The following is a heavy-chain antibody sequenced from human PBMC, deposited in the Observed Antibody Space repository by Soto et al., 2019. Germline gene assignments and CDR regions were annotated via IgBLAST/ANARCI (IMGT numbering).Heavy chain of an antibody. D-gene: IGHD3-10*01. Sequence: SVKVSCKXSGGTSSSYAISWVRQAPGQGLEWMGGIIPIFGTANYAQKFQGRVSITADEPTSTVYMELSSLRSEDTAVYYCAGSYKYGSGTFDAFDVWGHGTKVTVSS. CDR2: IIPIFGTA. CDR1: GGTSSSYA. J-gene: IGHJ3*01. CDR3: AGSYKYGSGTFDAFDV. V-gene: IGHV1-69*13.